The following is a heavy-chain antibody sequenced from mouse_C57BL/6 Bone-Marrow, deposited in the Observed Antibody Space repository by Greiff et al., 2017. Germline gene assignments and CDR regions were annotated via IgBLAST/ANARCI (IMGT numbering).Heavy chain of an antibody. Sequence: VQLQQSGAELVKPGASVKVSCKASGYTFTSYWMHWVKQRPGQGLEWIGRIHPSDSDTNYNQKFKGKATLTVDKSSSTAYMQLNSLTSEYTAVYYCAIGPSFTTVVATDYFDYWGQGTTLTVSS. CDR2: IHPSDSDT. CDR1: GYTFTSYW. D-gene: IGHD1-1*01. CDR3: AIGPSFTTVVATDYFDY. V-gene: IGHV1-74*01. J-gene: IGHJ2*01.